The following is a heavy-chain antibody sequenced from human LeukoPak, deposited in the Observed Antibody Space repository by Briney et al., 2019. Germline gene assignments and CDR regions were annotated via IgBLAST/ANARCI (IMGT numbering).Heavy chain of an antibody. Sequence: SETLSLTCGVSGGSLSSDNWWNWLRQPPGKGLEWIGDIYHSGSTNYNPSLKSRVTISLDESKNQFSLKLISVTAADTAVYYCARDPIPMTGRAFDIWAQGIMVTVSS. D-gene: IGHD2-2*02. CDR3: ARDPIPMTGRAFDI. CDR1: GGSLSSDNW. V-gene: IGHV4-4*02. CDR2: IYHSGST. J-gene: IGHJ3*02.